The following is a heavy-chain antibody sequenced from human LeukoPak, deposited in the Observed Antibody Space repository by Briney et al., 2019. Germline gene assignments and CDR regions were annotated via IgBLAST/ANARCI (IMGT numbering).Heavy chain of an antibody. V-gene: IGHV1-8*01. D-gene: IGHD2-2*01. CDR3: ARDCSSTSCSDY. CDR1: GYTFTSYD. J-gene: IGHJ4*02. CDR2: MNPNSGNT. Sequence: ASVKVSCKASGYTFTSYDINWVRQATGQGLEWMGWMNPNSGNTGYAQKFQGRVTMTRNTSISTAYMELSSLRSEDTAVYYRARDCSSTSCSDYWAQGTLVTVSS.